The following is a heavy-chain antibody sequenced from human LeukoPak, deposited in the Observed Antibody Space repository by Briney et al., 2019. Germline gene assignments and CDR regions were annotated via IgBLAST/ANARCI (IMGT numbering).Heavy chain of an antibody. J-gene: IGHJ4*02. CDR3: ANLAPDPWDY. V-gene: IGHV3-23*01. CDR2: VSGSGDTT. Sequence: GGSLRLSCAASGFTFSSYAMSWVRQAPGKGLEWVSGVSGSGDTTYYADSVKGRFTISRDNSKNTLYLQMNSLRAEDTAVYYCANLAPDPWDYWGQGTLVTVSS. CDR1: GFTFSSYA.